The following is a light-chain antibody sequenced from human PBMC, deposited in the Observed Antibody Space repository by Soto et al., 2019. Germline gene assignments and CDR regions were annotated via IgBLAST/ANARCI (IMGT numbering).Light chain of an antibody. CDR2: GAS. J-gene: IGKJ2*01. CDR3: QQYGSSPKYT. CDR1: QSVSSSY. Sequence: EIVWTQSPGTLSLSPGERASLSCRASQSVSSSYLAWYQQKPGQTPMRLIYGASSRATGIPDRFSGSGSGTDFTLTISRLEPEDFAVYYCQQYGSSPKYTFGQGTKLEIK. V-gene: IGKV3-20*01.